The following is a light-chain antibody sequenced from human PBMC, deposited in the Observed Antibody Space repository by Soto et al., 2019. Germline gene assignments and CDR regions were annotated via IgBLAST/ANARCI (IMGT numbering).Light chain of an antibody. CDR3: QQRSNWPGT. J-gene: IGKJ2*01. V-gene: IGKV3-11*01. CDR1: QSVSRY. CDR2: DAS. Sequence: EIVLTQSPVTLSLSPGESATLSCRASQSVSRYLAWYQKKPGQAPRLLIYDASKRSTGITASFSGSGSGTDFTLTISSLEPEDFAVYYCQQRSNWPGTFGQGTKLEIK.